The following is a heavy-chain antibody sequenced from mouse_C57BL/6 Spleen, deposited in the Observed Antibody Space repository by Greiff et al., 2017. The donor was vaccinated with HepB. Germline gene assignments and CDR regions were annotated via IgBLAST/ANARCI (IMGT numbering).Heavy chain of an antibody. V-gene: IGHV1-72*01. D-gene: IGHD1-1*01. CDR1: GYTFTSYW. CDR2: IDPNSGGT. CDR3: ARRYGSSFSYWYFDV. Sequence: QVQLQQSGAELVKPGASVKLSCKASGYTFTSYWMHWVKQRPGRGLEWIGRIDPNSGGTKYNEKFKSKATLTVDKPSSTAYMQLSSLTSEDSAVYYCARRYGSSFSYWYFDVWGTGTTVTVSS. J-gene: IGHJ1*03.